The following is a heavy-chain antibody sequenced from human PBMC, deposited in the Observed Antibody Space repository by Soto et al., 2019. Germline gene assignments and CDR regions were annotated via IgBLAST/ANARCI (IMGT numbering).Heavy chain of an antibody. J-gene: IGHJ4*02. Sequence: VASVKVSCKASGGTFSIYAISWVLQAPGQGLEWMGGIIPIFGTANYAQKFQGRVTITADESTSTAYMELSSLRSEDTAVYYCASSPGIAAAGIDYWGQGTLVTVSS. CDR1: GGTFSIYA. V-gene: IGHV1-69*13. D-gene: IGHD6-13*01. CDR3: ASSPGIAAAGIDY. CDR2: IIPIFGTA.